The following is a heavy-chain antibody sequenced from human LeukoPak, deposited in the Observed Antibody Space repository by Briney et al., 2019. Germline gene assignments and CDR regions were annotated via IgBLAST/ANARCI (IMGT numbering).Heavy chain of an antibody. CDR3: TTDPNDSSGYTTFDY. CDR1: GFTFSNAW. D-gene: IGHD3-22*01. CDR2: IKSKTDGGTT. J-gene: IGHJ4*02. V-gene: IGHV3-15*01. Sequence: PGGSLRLSCAASGFTFSNAWMSWVRQAPGKGLEWVGRIKSKTDGGTTDYAAPVKGRFTISRDDSKNTLYLQMNSLKTEDTAVYYCTTDPNDSSGYTTFDYWGQGTLVTVSS.